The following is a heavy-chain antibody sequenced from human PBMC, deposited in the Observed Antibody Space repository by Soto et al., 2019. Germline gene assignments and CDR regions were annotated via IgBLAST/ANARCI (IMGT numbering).Heavy chain of an antibody. CDR3: ARLGLRFWEWLPTHGMDV. D-gene: IGHD3-3*01. CDR1: GFSFRSYG. CDR2: ISYDGSNK. Sequence: LRRSCAASGFSFRSYGMHWVRQSPGKGLEWVAVISYDGSNKYYADSVKGRFTISRDNSKNTPYLQWSSLKASDTAMYYCARLGLRFWEWLPTHGMDVWGQGTTVAVSS. J-gene: IGHJ6*02. V-gene: IGHV3-30*03.